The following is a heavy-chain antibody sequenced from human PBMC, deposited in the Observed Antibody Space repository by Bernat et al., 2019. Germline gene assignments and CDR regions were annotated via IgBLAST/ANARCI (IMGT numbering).Heavy chain of an antibody. V-gene: IGHV3-15*07. CDR2: IKSKTDGGTT. J-gene: IGHJ6*02. D-gene: IGHD6-19*01. CDR3: TTDGVSRDGYSSGWDTYYCYGMDV. Sequence: EVQLVESGGGLVKPGGSLRLSCAASGFTFSNAWMNWVRQAPGKGLEWVGRIKSKTDGGTTDYAAPVKGRFTISRDDSKNTLYMQMNSLKTEDTSVYYWTTDGVSRDGYSSGWDTYYCYGMDVWGQGTTVTVSS. CDR1: GFTFSNAW.